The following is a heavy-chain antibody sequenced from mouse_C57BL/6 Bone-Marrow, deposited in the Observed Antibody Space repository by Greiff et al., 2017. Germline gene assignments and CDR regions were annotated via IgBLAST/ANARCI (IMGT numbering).Heavy chain of an antibody. CDR1: GYTFTSYG. Sequence: QVQLQQSGAELARPGASVKLSCKASGYTFTSYGISWVKQRTGQGLEWIGEIYPRSGNTYYNEKFKGKATLTADKSSSTAYMALRILTSADSAVYFCARWELYPIDYWGQGTTLTVSS. J-gene: IGHJ2*01. CDR2: IYPRSGNT. CDR3: ARWELYPIDY. V-gene: IGHV1-81*01. D-gene: IGHD2-1*01.